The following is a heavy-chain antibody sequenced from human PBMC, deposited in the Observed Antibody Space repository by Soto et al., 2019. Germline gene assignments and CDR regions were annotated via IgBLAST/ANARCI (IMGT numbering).Heavy chain of an antibody. CDR2: ISYDESNK. CDR3: AKDSGYYDSSGYYFGVDY. D-gene: IGHD3-22*01. Sequence: QVQLVESGGDVVQPGRSLRLSCAASGFTFSSYGMHWVRQAPGKGLEWVAVISYDESNKYYADSVKGRFTISRDNSKSTXXLQMNSLRAEDTAVYYCAKDSGYYDSSGYYFGVDYWGQGTLVTVSS. J-gene: IGHJ4*02. V-gene: IGHV3-30*18. CDR1: GFTFSSYG.